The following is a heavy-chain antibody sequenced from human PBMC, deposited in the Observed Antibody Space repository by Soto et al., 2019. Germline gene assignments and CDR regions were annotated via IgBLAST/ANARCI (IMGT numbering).Heavy chain of an antibody. Sequence: QITLKESGPTLVKPTQTLTLTCTFSGFSLSTSGVGVGWIRQPPGKALQWLALIYWDDDKRYSPSLKSRLTITKDTSKNQVVLTMTNMDPVDTATYYCAHRPGYDILTGFYYWGQGTLVTVSS. CDR3: AHRPGYDILTGFYY. D-gene: IGHD3-9*01. CDR2: IYWDDDK. V-gene: IGHV2-5*02. J-gene: IGHJ4*02. CDR1: GFSLSTSGVG.